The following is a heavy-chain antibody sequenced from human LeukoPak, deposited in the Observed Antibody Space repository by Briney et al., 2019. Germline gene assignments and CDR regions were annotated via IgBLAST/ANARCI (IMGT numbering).Heavy chain of an antibody. CDR2: ILGSGGST. CDR1: GFTFSNYA. V-gene: IGHV3-23*01. CDR3: ARWGDYDVLTGYYVPDY. J-gene: IGHJ4*02. Sequence: GASLRLSCAASGFTFSNYAMSWVRQAPGKGLEWVSAILGSGGSTYYADSVKGRFTVSRDNSKSTLYLQMNSLRAEDTALYYCARWGDYDVLTGYYVPDYWGQGTLVTVSS. D-gene: IGHD3-9*01.